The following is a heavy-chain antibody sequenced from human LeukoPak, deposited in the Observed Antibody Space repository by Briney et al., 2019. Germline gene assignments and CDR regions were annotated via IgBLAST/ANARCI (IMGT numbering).Heavy chain of an antibody. CDR1: GFTFSSYW. Sequence: GGSLRLSCAASGFTFSSYWMHWVRQAPGKGLVWVSRINSGGSSTSYADSVKGRFTISRDNAKNALYLQMNSLRAEDTAVYYCARDVDSSGYSPWFDPWGQGTLVTVSS. CDR2: INSGGSST. V-gene: IGHV3-74*01. CDR3: ARDVDSSGYSPWFDP. J-gene: IGHJ5*02. D-gene: IGHD3-22*01.